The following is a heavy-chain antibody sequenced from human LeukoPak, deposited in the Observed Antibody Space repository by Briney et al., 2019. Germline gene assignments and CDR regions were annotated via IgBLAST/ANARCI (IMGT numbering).Heavy chain of an antibody. Sequence: SETLSLTCTVSGGSISSYYWSWIRQPPGKGLEWIGYIYYSGSTNYNPSLKSRVAISVDTSKNQFSLKLSSVTAADTAVYYCARLELERGFDYWGQGTLVTVSS. V-gene: IGHV4-59*01. J-gene: IGHJ4*02. CDR2: IYYSGST. D-gene: IGHD1-1*01. CDR1: GGSISSYY. CDR3: ARLELERGFDY.